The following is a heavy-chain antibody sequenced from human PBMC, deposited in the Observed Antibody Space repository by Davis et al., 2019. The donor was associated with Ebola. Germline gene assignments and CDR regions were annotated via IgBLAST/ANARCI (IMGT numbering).Heavy chain of an antibody. D-gene: IGHD4-17*01. J-gene: IGHJ2*01. CDR2: IYIGGNT. V-gene: IGHV3-53*01. CDR3: ARHVNGDFWYFDL. Sequence: GESLKISCAASGVTVSSNYMSWVRQAPGKGLEWVSVIYIGGNTYYADSVKGRFTISRDISKNTVYLQMNSLRAEDTAVYYCARHVNGDFWYFDLWGRGTRVTASS. CDR1: GVTVSSNY.